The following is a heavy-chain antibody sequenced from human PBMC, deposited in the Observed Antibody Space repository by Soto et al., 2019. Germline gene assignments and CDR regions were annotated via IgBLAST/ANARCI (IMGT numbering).Heavy chain of an antibody. Sequence: QLHLVQSGAVVKKPGASVTVSCSASGYPVTAYYMHWVRQAPGRGLEWMGGINPATGAAKYTQTFQGRVTMTRDTYTRTVFMELSGLTAADTAVFSCASGGGVGVAGSAAFDMWGQGTLVTVSS. CDR3: ASGGGVGVAGSAAFDM. J-gene: IGHJ3*02. D-gene: IGHD3-3*01. V-gene: IGHV1-2*02. CDR1: GYPVTAYY. CDR2: INPATGAA.